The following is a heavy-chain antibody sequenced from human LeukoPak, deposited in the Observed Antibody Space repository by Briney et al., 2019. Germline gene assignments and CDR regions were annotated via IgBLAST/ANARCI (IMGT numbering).Heavy chain of an antibody. D-gene: IGHD2-2*01. J-gene: IGHJ5*02. V-gene: IGHV3-74*01. CDR3: ARGVGYCSSTSCYWWFDP. CDR1: GFTFSSYW. CDR2: INSDGSST. Sequence: PGGSLRLSCAASGFTFSSYWMHWVRQAPGKGGVWVSRINSDGSSTSYADSVKGRFTISRDNAKNTLYLQMNSLRAEDTAVYYCARGVGYCSSTSCYWWFDPWGQGTLVTVSS.